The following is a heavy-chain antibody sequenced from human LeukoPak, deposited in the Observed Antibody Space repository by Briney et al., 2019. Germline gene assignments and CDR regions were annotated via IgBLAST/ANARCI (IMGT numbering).Heavy chain of an antibody. CDR2: ISSSSSTI. J-gene: IGHJ5*02. D-gene: IGHD1-26*01. Sequence: GGSLRLSCAASGFTFSSYSMNWVRQAPGKGLEWVSYISSSSSTIHYADSVKGRFTISRDNAKNSLYLQMNSLRAEDTAVYYCARRRVGAISSYNWFDPWGQGTLVTVSS. CDR1: GFTFSSYS. V-gene: IGHV3-48*01. CDR3: ARRRVGAISSYNWFDP.